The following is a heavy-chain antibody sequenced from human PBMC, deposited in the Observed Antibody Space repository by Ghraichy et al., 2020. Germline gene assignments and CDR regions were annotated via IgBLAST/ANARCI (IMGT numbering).Heavy chain of an antibody. CDR2: IYYSGST. J-gene: IGHJ4*02. Sequence: SETLSLTCTVSGGSISSYYWSWIRQPPGKGLEWIGYIYYSGSTNYNPSLKSRVTISVDTSKNQFSLKLSSVTAADTAVYYCARALGGSYDYWGQGTLVTVSS. D-gene: IGHD1-26*01. CDR1: GGSISSYY. CDR3: ARALGGSYDY. V-gene: IGHV4-59*01.